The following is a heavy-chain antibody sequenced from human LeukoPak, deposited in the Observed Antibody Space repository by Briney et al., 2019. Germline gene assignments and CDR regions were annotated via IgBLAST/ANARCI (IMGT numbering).Heavy chain of an antibody. CDR3: ARKGGYSYGYYYYYMDV. Sequence: GGSLRLSCAASGFTFSSYGMHWVRQAPGKGLEWVAVISYDGSNKYYADSVKGRFTISRDNAKNSLYLQMNSLRPEDTAVYYCARKGGYSYGYYYYYMDVWGKGTTVTISS. D-gene: IGHD5-18*01. CDR2: ISYDGSNK. CDR1: GFTFSSYG. J-gene: IGHJ6*03. V-gene: IGHV3-30*03.